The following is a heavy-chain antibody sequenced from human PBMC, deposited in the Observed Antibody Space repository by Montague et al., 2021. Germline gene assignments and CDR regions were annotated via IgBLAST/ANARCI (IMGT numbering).Heavy chain of an antibody. CDR1: GGSISSNSYW. D-gene: IGHD2-15*01. J-gene: IGHJ5*02. V-gene: IGHV4-39*01. CDR2: TFNTGSS. Sequence: SETLSLTCTVSGGSISSNSYWWAWIRQPPGKGLEYVGTTFNTGSSYSSPSLKSRATISVDTSKNQFSLRLGAVTAADTAVYYCARSLYCIGGSCYSGFDPWGQGTLVTVSS. CDR3: ARSLYCIGGSCYSGFDP.